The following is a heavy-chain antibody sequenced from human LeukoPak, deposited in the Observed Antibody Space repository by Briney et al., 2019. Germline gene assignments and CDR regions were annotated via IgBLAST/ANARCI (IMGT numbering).Heavy chain of an antibody. J-gene: IGHJ4*02. V-gene: IGHV3-74*01. CDR3: AGSRYNRTSRGIDN. D-gene: IGHD1-14*01. Sequence: GGSLDFSCEASGFTFGSYWMHWVRQAPGKGLGWVSRINGDGSTTSYADSGKGRFTISRANAKNTLYLQINSLKSSDRSVNYFAGSRYNRTSRGIDNCGQGTLVTVSS. CDR2: INGDGSTT. CDR1: GFTFGSYW.